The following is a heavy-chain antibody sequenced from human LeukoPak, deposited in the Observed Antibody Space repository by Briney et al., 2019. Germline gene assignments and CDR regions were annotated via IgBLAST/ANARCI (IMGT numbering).Heavy chain of an antibody. J-gene: IGHJ6*02. CDR1: GYTLTELS. D-gene: IGHD6-6*01. Sequence: ASVKVSCKVSGYTLTELSMHWVRQAPGKGLEWMGGFDPEDGGTIYAQKFQGRVTMTEDTSTDTAYMELSSLRSEDTAVYYCATSSSSKFYYYYYGMDVWGQGTTVTVSS. CDR2: FDPEDGGT. V-gene: IGHV1-24*01. CDR3: ATSSSSKFYYYYYGMDV.